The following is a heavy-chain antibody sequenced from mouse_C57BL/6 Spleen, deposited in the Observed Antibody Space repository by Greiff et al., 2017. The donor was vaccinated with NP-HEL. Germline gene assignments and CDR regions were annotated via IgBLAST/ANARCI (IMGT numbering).Heavy chain of an antibody. CDR1: GYTFTSYW. Sequence: VQLQQPGAELVKPGASVKMSCKASGYTFTSYWITWVKQRPGQGLEWIGDIYPGSGSTNYNEKFKSKATLTVDTSSSTAYMQLSSLTSEDSAVYYCARCPLFGSSLNWYFDVWGTGTTVTVSS. D-gene: IGHD1-1*01. V-gene: IGHV1-55*01. CDR3: ARCPLFGSSLNWYFDV. J-gene: IGHJ1*03. CDR2: IYPGSGST.